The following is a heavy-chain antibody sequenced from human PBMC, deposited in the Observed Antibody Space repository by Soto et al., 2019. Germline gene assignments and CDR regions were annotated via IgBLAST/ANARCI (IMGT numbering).Heavy chain of an antibody. J-gene: IGHJ5*02. CDR3: ARDPEGPVAGTRWFDP. Sequence: EVQLVESGGGLVQPGGSLRLSCAASGFTVSSNYMSWVRQAPGKGLEWVSVIYSGGSTYYADSVKGRFTISRDNSKNTRYLQMNSLRAEDTAVYYCARDPEGPVAGTRWFDPWGQGTLVTVSS. D-gene: IGHD6-19*01. CDR1: GFTVSSNY. CDR2: IYSGGST. V-gene: IGHV3-66*01.